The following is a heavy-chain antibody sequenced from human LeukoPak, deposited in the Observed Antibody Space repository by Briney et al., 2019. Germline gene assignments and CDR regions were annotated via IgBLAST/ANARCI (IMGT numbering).Heavy chain of an antibody. V-gene: IGHV4-59*01. CDR3: ARVSFGGSGWYPFDY. D-gene: IGHD6-19*01. CDR2: IYYSGST. CDR1: DDSITMYY. J-gene: IGHJ4*02. Sequence: SETLSLTCSVSDDSITMYYWSWIRQPPGKGLEWIGYIYYSGSTNYNPSLKSRVTISVDTSKNQFSLKLSSVTAADTAVYYCARVSFGGSGWYPFDYWGQGTLVTVSS.